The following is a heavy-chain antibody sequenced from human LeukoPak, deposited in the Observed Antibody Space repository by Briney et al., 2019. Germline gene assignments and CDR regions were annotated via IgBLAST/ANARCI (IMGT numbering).Heavy chain of an antibody. CDR1: GFTFSRHG. J-gene: IGHJ5*02. CDR2: IRYDGSNK. Sequence: GGSLRLSCAASGFTFSRHGMHWVRQAPGKGLEWVAFIRYDGSNKYYADSVKGRFTISRDNSKNTLYLQMNSLRAEDTAVYYCANGFRAARLPPVDPWGQGTLVTVSS. D-gene: IGHD6-6*01. V-gene: IGHV3-30*02. CDR3: ANGFRAARLPPVDP.